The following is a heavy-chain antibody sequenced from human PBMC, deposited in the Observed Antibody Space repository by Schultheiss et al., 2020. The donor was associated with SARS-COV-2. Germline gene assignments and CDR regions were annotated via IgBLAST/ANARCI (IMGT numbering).Heavy chain of an antibody. V-gene: IGHV3-11*01. J-gene: IGHJ4*02. CDR3: ARRTWWYSSSSLLDY. Sequence: GGSLRLSCAASGFTFSDYYMSWIRQAPGKGLEWVSYISSSGSTIYYADSVKGRFTISRDNAKNSLYLQMNSLRAEDTAVYYCARRTWWYSSSSLLDYWGQGTLVTVSS. CDR1: GFTFSDYY. D-gene: IGHD6-6*01. CDR2: ISSSGSTI.